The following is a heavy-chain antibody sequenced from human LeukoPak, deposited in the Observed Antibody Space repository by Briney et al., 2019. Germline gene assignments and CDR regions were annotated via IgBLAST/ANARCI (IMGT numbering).Heavy chain of an antibody. Sequence: SETLSLTCTVSGGSISSYFWGWIRQPPGKGLEWIGYVYYSGSTNYNPSLKSRVTISVDTSKKQFSLKLSSATAADTAVYYCARVLDLSKRGLDAFDIWGQGTMVTVSP. CDR3: ARVLDLSKRGLDAFDI. CDR2: VYYSGST. CDR1: GGSISSYF. V-gene: IGHV4-59*01. J-gene: IGHJ3*02. D-gene: IGHD3-16*01.